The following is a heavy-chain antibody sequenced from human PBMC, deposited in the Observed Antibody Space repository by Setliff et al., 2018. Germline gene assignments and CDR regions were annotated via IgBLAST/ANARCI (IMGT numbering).Heavy chain of an antibody. D-gene: IGHD3-22*01. CDR3: ARDTLYQHYYTSSGYPDY. J-gene: IGHJ4*01. CDR1: GFTFSSYG. CDR2: IWYDGSNK. V-gene: IGHV3-33*01. Sequence: GGSLRLSCAASGFTFSSYGMHWVRQAPGKGLEWVALIWYDGSNKYYADSVKGRFAISRDNAKNSLYLQMNSLRAEDTAVYYCARDTLYQHYYTSSGYPDYWGQGTLVTVSS.